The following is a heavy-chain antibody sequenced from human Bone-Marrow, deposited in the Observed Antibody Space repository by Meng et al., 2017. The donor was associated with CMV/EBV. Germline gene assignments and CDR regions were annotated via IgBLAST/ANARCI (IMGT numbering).Heavy chain of an antibody. D-gene: IGHD6-19*01. Sequence: ASVKVSCKASGYTFTGYYMHWVRQAPGQGLEWMGWINPNSGGTNYAQKFQGRVTMTRDTSISTAYMELSSLRSEDTAVYYCARASVGSGWYYFDYWGQGTLVTVSS. V-gene: IGHV1-2*02. CDR2: INPNSGGT. CDR1: GYTFTGYY. J-gene: IGHJ4*02. CDR3: ARASVGSGWYYFDY.